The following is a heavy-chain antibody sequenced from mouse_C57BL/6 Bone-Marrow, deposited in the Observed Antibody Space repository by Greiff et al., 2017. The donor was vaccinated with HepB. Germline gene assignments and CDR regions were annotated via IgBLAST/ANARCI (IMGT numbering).Heavy chain of an antibody. CDR3: TTSTTGYFDY. CDR2: IDPENGDT. Sequence: VHVKQSGAELVRPGASVKLSCTASGFNIKDDYMHWVKQRPEQGLEWIGWIDPENGDTEYASKFQGKATITADTSSNTAYLQLSSLTSEDTAVYYCTTSTTGYFDYWGQGTTLTVSS. D-gene: IGHD2-1*01. CDR1: GFNIKDDY. V-gene: IGHV14-4*01. J-gene: IGHJ2*01.